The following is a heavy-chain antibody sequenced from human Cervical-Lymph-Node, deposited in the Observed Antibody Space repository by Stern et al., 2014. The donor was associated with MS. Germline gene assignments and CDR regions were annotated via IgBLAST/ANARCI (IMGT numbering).Heavy chain of an antibody. V-gene: IGHV3-64*01. CDR3: ARGVTYCGGDCYGWYFDL. CDR1: GFTFSSYA. Sequence: EVQLVESGGGLVQPGGSLRLSCAASGFTFSSYAMPWVRQAPGKGLEYVSVISSNGGSTYYANSVKGRFTISRDNSKNTLYLHMGSLRVEDMAVYYCARGVTYCGGDCYGWYFDLWGRGTLVTVSS. J-gene: IGHJ2*01. CDR2: ISSNGGST. D-gene: IGHD2-21*02.